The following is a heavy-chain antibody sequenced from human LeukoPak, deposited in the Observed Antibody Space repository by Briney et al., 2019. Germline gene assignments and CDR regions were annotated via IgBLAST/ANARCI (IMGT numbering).Heavy chain of an antibody. V-gene: IGHV3-48*02. J-gene: IGHJ4*03. CDR2: ISSSSSTT. CDR1: GFTFSRYS. Sequence: AGGSLRLSCAASGFTFSRYSINWVRQAPKGLEWLSYISSSSSTTYHADSVKGRFTISRDTAKNSVYLQMNSLRDEDTAVYYCVFPTTAALYFWGHGALVTVSS. CDR3: VFPTTAALYF. D-gene: IGHD2-21*02.